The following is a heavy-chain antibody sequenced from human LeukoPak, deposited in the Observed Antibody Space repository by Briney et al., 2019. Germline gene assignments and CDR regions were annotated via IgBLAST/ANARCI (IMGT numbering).Heavy chain of an antibody. J-gene: IGHJ3*01. CDR2: IGRGIT. CDR3: ARDGGYCSSTSCHLGV. V-gene: IGHV3-48*04. CDR1: GFTFSSYS. Sequence: PGGSLRLSCAASGFTFSSYSMNWVRQAPGKGLEWVAHIGRGITYADSVKGRFTISRDNAKNSLYLQMNSLRAEDTAVYYCARDGGYCSSTSCHLGVWGQGTMVTVSS. D-gene: IGHD2-2*01.